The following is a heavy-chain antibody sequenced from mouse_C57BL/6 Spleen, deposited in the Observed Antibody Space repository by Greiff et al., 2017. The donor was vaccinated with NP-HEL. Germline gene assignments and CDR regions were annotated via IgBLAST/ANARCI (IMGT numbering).Heavy chain of an antibody. J-gene: IGHJ4*01. Sequence: EVQLQQSGPGLVKPSQSLSLTCSVTGYSITSGYYWNWIRQFPGNKLEWMGYISYDGSNNYNPSLKNRISITRDTSKNQFFLKLNSVTTEDTATYYCARVPGTYYYAMDYWGQGTSVTVSS. CDR1: GYSITSGYY. CDR2: ISYDGSN. D-gene: IGHD4-1*01. CDR3: ARVPGTYYYAMDY. V-gene: IGHV3-6*01.